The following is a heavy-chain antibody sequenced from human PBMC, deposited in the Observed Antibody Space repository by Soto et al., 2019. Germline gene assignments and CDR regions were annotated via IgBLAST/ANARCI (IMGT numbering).Heavy chain of an antibody. CDR1: GGSFSGYY. Sequence: SETLSLTCAVYGGSFSGYYWSWIRQPPGKGLEWIGEINHSGSTNYNPSLKSRVTISVDTSKNQFSLKLSSVTAADTAVYYCQRRREREGFDYWGQGTLVTVYS. V-gene: IGHV4-34*01. CDR2: INHSGST. J-gene: IGHJ4*02. CDR3: QRRREREGFDY. D-gene: IGHD1-26*01.